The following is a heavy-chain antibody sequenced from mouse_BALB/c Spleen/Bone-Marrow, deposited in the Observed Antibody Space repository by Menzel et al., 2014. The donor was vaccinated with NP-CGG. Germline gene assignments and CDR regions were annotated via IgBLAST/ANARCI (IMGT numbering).Heavy chain of an antibody. V-gene: IGHV1S130*01. D-gene: IGHD2-14*01. J-gene: IGHJ2*01. CDR2: IHPNSGNT. CDR3: ARHHRYAYYFDY. CDR1: GYTFTSSW. Sequence: QVQLQQSGSVLVRPGASVKLSCKASGYTFTSSWMHWARQRPGQGLEWIGEIHPNSGNTNYNEKFKGKATLTVDTSSSTAYVDLSSLTAEDSAVYYCARHHRYAYYFDYRGRGTTSTVPS.